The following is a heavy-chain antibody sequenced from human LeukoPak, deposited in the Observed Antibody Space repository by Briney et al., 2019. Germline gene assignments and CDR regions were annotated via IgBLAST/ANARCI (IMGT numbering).Heavy chain of an antibody. V-gene: IGHV4-59*01. CDR2: IYYSGST. J-gene: IGHJ4*02. D-gene: IGHD6-19*01. CDR3: ARDQSGGSSGHYFPDY. CDR1: GGSISGDY. Sequence: SETLSLTCTVSGGSISGDYWSWIRQPPGKGLEWIGHIYYSGSTNYNPSLKRRVTLSIDTSKKQFYLKLSSVTAADTAVYYCARDQSGGSSGHYFPDYWGQGTLVTVSS.